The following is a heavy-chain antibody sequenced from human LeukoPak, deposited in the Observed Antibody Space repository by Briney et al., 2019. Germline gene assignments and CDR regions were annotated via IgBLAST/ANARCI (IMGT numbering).Heavy chain of an antibody. CDR2: IYYSGST. V-gene: IGHV4-31*01. CDR3: ARVSGGGNFLDY. J-gene: IGHJ4*02. Sequence: SQTLSLTCTVSGGSVSSGGHYWSWIRQHPGKGLEWIGYIYYSGSTYYNPSLKSQVTISVDTSKNQFSLKLSSATAADTAVYYCARVSGGGNFLDYWGQGTLVTVSS. D-gene: IGHD2-15*01. CDR1: GGSVSSGGHY.